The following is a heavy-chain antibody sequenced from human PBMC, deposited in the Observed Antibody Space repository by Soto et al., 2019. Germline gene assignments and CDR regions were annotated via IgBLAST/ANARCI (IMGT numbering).Heavy chain of an antibody. CDR1: GGSISSGDYY. V-gene: IGHV4-30-4*01. D-gene: IGHD7-27*01. CDR2: IYKSATT. CDR3: ARGRYCLTGRCFPNWFDS. J-gene: IGHJ5*01. Sequence: SETLSLTCTVSGGSISSGDYYWNWIRQPPGKGLEWIGYIYKSATTYYNPSFESRVAISVDTSKSQFSLNVTSVTAADTAVYFCARGRYCLTGRCFPNWFDSWGQGALVTVSS.